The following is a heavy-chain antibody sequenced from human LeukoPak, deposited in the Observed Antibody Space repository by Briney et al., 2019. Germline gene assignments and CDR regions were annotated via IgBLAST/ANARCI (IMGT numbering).Heavy chain of an antibody. CDR2: IYYSGST. CDR1: GGSISSGSYY. Sequence: PSQTLSLTCTVSGGSISSGSYYWSWIRQPAGKGLEWIGRIYYSGSTNYNPSLKSRVTISVDTSKNQFSLKLSSVTAADTAVYYCARFRLENAFDIWGQGTMVTVSS. J-gene: IGHJ3*02. D-gene: IGHD1-1*01. V-gene: IGHV4-61*02. CDR3: ARFRLENAFDI.